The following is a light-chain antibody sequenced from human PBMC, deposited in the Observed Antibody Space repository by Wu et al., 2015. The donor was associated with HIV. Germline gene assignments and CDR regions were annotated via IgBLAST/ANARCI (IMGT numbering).Light chain of an antibody. Sequence: VGDRVSISCRASQDIRNSLAWYQQKPGKAPKLLLFATSMLQIGVPSRFSGSGSETEFTLTISNLQPDDFATYYCLQHNVYSGTFGQGTKLEVK. CDR2: ATS. V-gene: IGKV1-17*02. CDR3: LQHNVYSGT. J-gene: IGKJ1*01. CDR1: QDIRNS.